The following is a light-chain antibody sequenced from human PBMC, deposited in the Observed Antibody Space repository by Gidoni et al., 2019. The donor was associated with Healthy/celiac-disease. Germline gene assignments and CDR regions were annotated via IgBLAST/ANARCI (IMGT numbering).Light chain of an antibody. V-gene: IGLV3-19*01. CDR3: NSRDSSGNPVV. Sequence: SSELTQDPAVSVALGQTVRITCQGDSLRSYYASWYQQKQGQATVLVIYGKNNRPSGIPDRFSGSSSGNTASLTITGAQAEDEADYYCNSRDSSGNPVVFGGGTKLTVL. CDR1: SLRSYY. CDR2: GKN. J-gene: IGLJ2*01.